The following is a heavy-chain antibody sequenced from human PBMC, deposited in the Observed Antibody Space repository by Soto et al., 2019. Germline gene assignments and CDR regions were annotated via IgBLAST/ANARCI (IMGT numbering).Heavy chain of an antibody. V-gene: IGHV4-30-4*01. D-gene: IGHD5-12*01. Sequence: SETLSLTCTVSGGSISSGDYYWSWIRQPPGKGLEWIGYMYYSGSTYYNPSLKSRVTISVDTSKNQFSLKLSSVTAADTAVYYSATWLGYVPHFDYLGQGTLVTVSS. J-gene: IGHJ4*02. CDR2: MYYSGST. CDR1: GGSISSGDYY. CDR3: ATWLGYVPHFDY.